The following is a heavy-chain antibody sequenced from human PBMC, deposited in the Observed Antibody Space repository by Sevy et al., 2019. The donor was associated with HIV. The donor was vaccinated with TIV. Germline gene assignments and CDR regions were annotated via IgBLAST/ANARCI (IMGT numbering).Heavy chain of an antibody. V-gene: IGHV5-51*01. J-gene: IGHJ6*02. CDR2: IYPGDSDT. Sequence: GESLKISCKGSGYSFTSYWIGWVRQMPGKGLEWMGIIYPGDSDTRYSPSFQGQVTISADKSISTAYLQWSSLKASDTAMYYCARQGCSNHVYPCYYYYGMDVWGQGTTVTVSS. CDR3: ARQGCSNHVYPCYYYYGMDV. CDR1: GYSFTSYW. D-gene: IGHD4-4*01.